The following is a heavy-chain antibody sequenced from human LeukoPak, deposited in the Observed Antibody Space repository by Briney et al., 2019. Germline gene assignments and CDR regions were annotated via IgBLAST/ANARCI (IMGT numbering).Heavy chain of an antibody. CDR3: ARDFKAGIAVAPFGY. J-gene: IGHJ4*02. Sequence: GASVKVSCKATGGTFSSYAISWVRQAPGQGLEWMGGIIPIFGTANYAQKFQGRVTITADESTSTAYMELSSLRAEDTAVYYCARDFKAGIAVAPFGYWGQGTLVTVSS. V-gene: IGHV1-69*13. D-gene: IGHD6-19*01. CDR1: GGTFSSYA. CDR2: IIPIFGTA.